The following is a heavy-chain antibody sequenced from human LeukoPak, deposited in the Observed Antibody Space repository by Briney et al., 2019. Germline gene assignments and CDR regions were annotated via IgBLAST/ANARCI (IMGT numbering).Heavy chain of an antibody. CDR3: ARAYYYDISGPISAFDL. J-gene: IGHJ3*01. CDR2: INPHSGDT. CDR1: GYTFTVYF. V-gene: IGHV1-2*02. Sequence: ASVKVSCKASGYTFTVYFLHWMRQAPRQGLELLGWINPHSGDTKYEQKFQGRVTMTRDTSITTAYMQLNSLTSDDTALYYCARAYYYDISGPISAFDLWGQGTMVTVSS. D-gene: IGHD3-22*01.